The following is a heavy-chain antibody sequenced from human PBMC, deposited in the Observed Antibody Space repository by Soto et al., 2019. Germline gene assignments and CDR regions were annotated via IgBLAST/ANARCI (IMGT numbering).Heavy chain of an antibody. CDR1: GFTFSSYS. J-gene: IGHJ4*02. CDR3: AKVHLGISWFSDIIY. Sequence: EVQLLQSGGGLVQPGGSLRLSCAASGFTFSSYSMTWVRQAPGKGLEWVSSITGGGSSRYYADSVKGRFTISRDNSKNNLDLQMSGLRVEDTALYYCAKVHLGISWFSDIIYWGQGARVTVSP. V-gene: IGHV3-23*01. D-gene: IGHD6-13*01. CDR2: ITGGGSSR.